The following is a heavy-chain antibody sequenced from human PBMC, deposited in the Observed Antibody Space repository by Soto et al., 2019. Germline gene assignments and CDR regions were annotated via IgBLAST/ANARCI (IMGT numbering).Heavy chain of an antibody. CDR3: ARIKESYYYYYGMDV. J-gene: IGHJ6*02. V-gene: IGHV2-26*01. CDR1: GFSLSNAGMG. Sequence: VTLKESGPVLVKPTETLTLTCTVSGFSLSNAGMGVSWIRQPPGKALEWLAHFFSTDETSYNTSLKNRLTISKDTSKSQVVLTMTNLDPVDTATYYCARIKESYYYYYGMDVWGQGTTVTVSS. CDR2: FFSTDET.